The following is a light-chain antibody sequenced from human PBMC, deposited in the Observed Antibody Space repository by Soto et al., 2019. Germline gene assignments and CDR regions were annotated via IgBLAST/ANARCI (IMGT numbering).Light chain of an antibody. CDR1: SSNIGSNY. CDR2: RNN. Sequence: QSVLTQPPSASGTPGQRVTISCSGSSSNIGSNYVYWYQQLPGTAPKLLIYRNNQRPSGVPDRFSGSKSGTSASLAISGLRSEDDADYYCAAWDDSLSVIFGVGTKLIVL. J-gene: IGLJ2*01. V-gene: IGLV1-47*01. CDR3: AAWDDSLSVI.